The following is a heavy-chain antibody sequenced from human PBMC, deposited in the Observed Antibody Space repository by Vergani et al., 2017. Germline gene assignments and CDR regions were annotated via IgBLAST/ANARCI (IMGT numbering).Heavy chain of an antibody. J-gene: IGHJ6*02. CDR3: AREDIVVVPAAVYYYGMDV. D-gene: IGHD2-2*01. V-gene: IGHV3-11*05. Sequence: QVQLVESGGGLVKPGGSLRLSCAASGFTFSDYYMSWIRQAPGKGLEWVSYISSSSSYTNYADSLKGRFTISRDNAKNSLYLQMNSLRAEDTAVYYCAREDIVVVPAAVYYYGMDVWSQGP. CDR1: GFTFSDYY. CDR2: ISSSSSYT.